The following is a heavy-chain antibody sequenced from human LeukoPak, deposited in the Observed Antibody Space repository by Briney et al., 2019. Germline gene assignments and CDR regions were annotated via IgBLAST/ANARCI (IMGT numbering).Heavy chain of an antibody. CDR2: ISSSSSYT. D-gene: IGHD3-22*01. CDR3: AREVGGYYDSSGYYYFKGYYFDY. J-gene: IGHJ4*02. Sequence: GGSLRLSCAASGFTFSDYYMSWIRQAPGKGLEWVSYISSSSSYTNYADSVKGRFTISRDNAKNPLYLQMNSLRAEDTAVYYCAREVGGYYDSSGYYYFKGYYFDYWGQGTMVTVSS. CDR1: GFTFSDYY. V-gene: IGHV3-11*06.